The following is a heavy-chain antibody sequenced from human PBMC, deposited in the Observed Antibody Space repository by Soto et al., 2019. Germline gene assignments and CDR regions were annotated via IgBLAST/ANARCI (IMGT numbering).Heavy chain of an antibody. V-gene: IGHV3-33*01. CDR2: IWYDGSNK. Sequence: QVQLVESGGGVVQPGRSLRLSCAASGFTFSSYGMHWVRQAPGKGLEWVAVIWYDGSNKYYADSVKGRFTISRDNSKNTLYLQMNSLRAEDTAVYYCARDRGTYYYYVWGSFEGGFDPWGQGTLVTVSS. D-gene: IGHD3-16*01. CDR3: ARDRGTYYYYVWGSFEGGFDP. CDR1: GFTFSSYG. J-gene: IGHJ5*02.